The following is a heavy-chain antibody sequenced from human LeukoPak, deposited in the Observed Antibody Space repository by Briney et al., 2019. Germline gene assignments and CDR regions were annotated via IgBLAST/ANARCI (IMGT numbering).Heavy chain of an antibody. CDR2: IRNDGDNK. J-gene: IGHJ4*02. Sequence: GGSLRLSCAASGFTFSSYDMNWVRQAPGKGLEWVAFIRNDGDNKYYAGSVQGRFTISRDNSNNTLYLQMTSLRAEDTAVYYCAGGLAYCGGDCSPPFDYWGQGTLVTVSS. CDR1: GFTFSSYD. V-gene: IGHV3-30*02. D-gene: IGHD2-21*02. CDR3: AGGLAYCGGDCSPPFDY.